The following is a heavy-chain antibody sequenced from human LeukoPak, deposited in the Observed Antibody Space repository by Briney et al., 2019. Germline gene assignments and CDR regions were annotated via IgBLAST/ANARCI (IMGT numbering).Heavy chain of an antibody. CDR3: ARGDTIFGVANYYYGMDV. CDR1: GYTFTSYG. Sequence: ASVKVSCKASGYTFTSYGISWVRQAPGQGLEWMGWISTYNGNTDYTQNLQDRVTITTDTSTSTAYMELRSLRSDDTAVYYCARGDTIFGVANYYYGMDVWGQGTTVTVSS. V-gene: IGHV1-18*01. D-gene: IGHD3-3*01. CDR2: ISTYNGNT. J-gene: IGHJ6*02.